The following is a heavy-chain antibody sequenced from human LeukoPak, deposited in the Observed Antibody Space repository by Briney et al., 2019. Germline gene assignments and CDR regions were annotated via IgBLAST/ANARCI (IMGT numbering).Heavy chain of an antibody. V-gene: IGHV3-20*04. D-gene: IGHD3-22*01. J-gene: IGHJ3*02. CDR3: ARDLHYYDSSGYRFDI. Sequence: GGSLRLSCAASGFTFDDYGMSWVRQAPGKGLEWVSGINWNGGSTGYADSVKGRFTISRDNAKNSLYLQMNSLRAEDTALYYCARDLHYYDSSGYRFDIWGQGTMVTVSS. CDR1: GFTFDDYG. CDR2: INWNGGST.